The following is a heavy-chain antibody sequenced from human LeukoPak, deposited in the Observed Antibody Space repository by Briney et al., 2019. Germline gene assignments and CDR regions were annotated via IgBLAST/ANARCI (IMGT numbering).Heavy chain of an antibody. CDR1: GFTFSSYA. Sequence: GGSLRLSCAASGFTFSSYAMSWVRQAPGKGLEWVSAISGSGGSTYYADSVKGRFTISRDNSKNTLYLQMNSLRAEDTAVYYCARLDSGSSYGPLVWGQGTLVTVSS. D-gene: IGHD1-26*01. CDR3: ARLDSGSSYGPLV. V-gene: IGHV3-23*01. CDR2: ISGSGGST. J-gene: IGHJ4*02.